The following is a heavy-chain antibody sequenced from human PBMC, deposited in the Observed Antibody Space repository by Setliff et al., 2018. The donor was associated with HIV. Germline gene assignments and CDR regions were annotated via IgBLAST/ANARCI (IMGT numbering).Heavy chain of an antibody. V-gene: IGHV3-23*01. J-gene: IGHJ4*02. Sequence: AGGPLSLSCAASGFTFSSFAMSWVRQAPGKGLEWVSGISGRSGRTYYADSVKGRFSISRDNSKNRLYLQMNSRRAEDTAVYYCAKESGWLLTDYYFDYWGQGTLVTVSS. D-gene: IGHD3-22*01. CDR3: AKESGWLLTDYYFDY. CDR2: ISGRSGRT. CDR1: GFTFSSFA.